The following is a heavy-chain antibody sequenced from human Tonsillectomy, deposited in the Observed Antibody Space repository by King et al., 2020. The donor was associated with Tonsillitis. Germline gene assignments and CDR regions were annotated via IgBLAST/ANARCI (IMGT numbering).Heavy chain of an antibody. CDR1: GYTFTGYY. V-gene: IGHV1-2*02. D-gene: IGHD4-17*01. J-gene: IGHJ3*02. CDR3: ARANPYGDYFGGGAFDI. Sequence: QLVQSGAEVKKPGASVKVSCKASGYTFTGYYMHWVRQAPGQGLEWMGWINPNSGGTYYAQKFQGRVTMTRDTSISTAYMELSRLRSDDTAVYYCARANPYGDYFGGGAFDIWGQGTMVTVSS. CDR2: INPNSGGT.